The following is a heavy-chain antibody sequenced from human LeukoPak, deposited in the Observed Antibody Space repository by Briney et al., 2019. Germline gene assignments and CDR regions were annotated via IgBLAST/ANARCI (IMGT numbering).Heavy chain of an antibody. V-gene: IGHV3-7*01. CDR3: ARVSVSWGYGSGSYYFDY. CDR1: GFTFSSYG. D-gene: IGHD3-10*01. J-gene: IGHJ4*02. Sequence: GRSLRLSCAASGFTFSSYGMHWVRQAPGKGLEWVANIKQDGSEKYYVDSVKGRFTISRDNAKNSLYLQMNSLRAEDTAVYYCARVSVSWGYGSGSYYFDYWGQGTLVTVSS. CDR2: IKQDGSEK.